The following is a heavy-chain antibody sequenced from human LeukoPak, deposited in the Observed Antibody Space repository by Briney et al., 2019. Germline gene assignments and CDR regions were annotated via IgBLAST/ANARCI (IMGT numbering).Heavy chain of an antibody. CDR2: IRRDGATK. J-gene: IGHJ2*01. CDR3: ARHVVLGRFVKYFGL. Sequence: PGGSLRLSCAASGFMFSRYWMSWVRQAPGKGLEWVANIRRDGATKYYVDSVRGRFTISRDNDQKSLYLRMNNLRADDMALYFCARHVVLGRFVKYFGLWGRGSLVTVSS. CDR1: GFMFSRYW. D-gene: IGHD3-10*02. V-gene: IGHV3-7*04.